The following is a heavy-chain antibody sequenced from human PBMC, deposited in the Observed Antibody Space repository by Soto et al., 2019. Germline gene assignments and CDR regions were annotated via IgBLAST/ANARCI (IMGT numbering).Heavy chain of an antibody. V-gene: IGHV3-23*01. D-gene: IGHD3-3*01. J-gene: IGHJ4*02. CDR3: AKVLEPDTSDFWSGYCFDY. CDR1: GFTFSSYA. CDR2: ISGSGGST. Sequence: GGSLRLSCAASGFTFSSYAMSWVRQAPGKGLEWVSAISGSGGSTYYADSVKGRFTISRDNSKNTLYLQMNSLRAEDTAVYYCAKVLEPDTSDFWSGYCFDYWGQGTLVTVSS.